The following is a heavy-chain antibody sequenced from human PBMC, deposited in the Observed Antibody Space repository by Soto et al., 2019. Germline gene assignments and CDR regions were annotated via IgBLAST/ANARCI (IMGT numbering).Heavy chain of an antibody. CDR3: VRTAREGAVAPHWFDR. CDR2: VYYTGST. J-gene: IGHJ5*02. D-gene: IGHD2-21*02. V-gene: IGHV4-30-4*01. Sequence: SEALSLTCTVSGASIRSTDYYWSWIRQAPGKGLEWIGYVYYTGSTYYNPSLMSRLTISVDTSKNQFSLKLTSVTAAETAVYYCVRTAREGAVAPHWFDRWGQGTQVTVSS. CDR1: GASIRSTDYY.